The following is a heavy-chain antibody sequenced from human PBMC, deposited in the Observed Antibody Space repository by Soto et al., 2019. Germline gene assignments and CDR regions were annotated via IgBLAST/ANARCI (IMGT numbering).Heavy chain of an antibody. CDR3: TRREWLVHS. D-gene: IGHD6-19*01. J-gene: IGHJ4*02. CDR2: IRSKANSYAT. CDR1: GFTFSGSA. V-gene: IGHV3-73*01. Sequence: PGGSLRLSCAASGFTFSGSAMHWVRQASGKGLVWVGRIRSKANSYATAYAASVKGRFTISRDDSKNTAYLQMNSLKTEDTAVYYCTRREWLVHSWGQGTQVTVAS.